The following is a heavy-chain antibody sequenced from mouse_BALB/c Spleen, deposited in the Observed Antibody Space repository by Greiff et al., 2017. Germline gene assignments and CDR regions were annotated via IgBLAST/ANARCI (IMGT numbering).Heavy chain of an antibody. CDR1: GYTFTSYW. Sequence: VQLQQPGAELVKPGASVKLSCKASGYTFTSYWMHWVKQRPGQGLEWIGEINPSNGRTNYNEKFKSKATLTVDKSSSTAYMQLSSLTSEDSAVYYCARSHSSWDYAMEYWGQGTSVTVSA. V-gene: IGHV1S81*02. D-gene: IGHD4-1*01. CDR2: INPSNGRT. CDR3: ARSHSSWDYAMEY. J-gene: IGHJ4*01.